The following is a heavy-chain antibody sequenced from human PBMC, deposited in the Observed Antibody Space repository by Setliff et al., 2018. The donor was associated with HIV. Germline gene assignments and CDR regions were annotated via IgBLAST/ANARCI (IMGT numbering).Heavy chain of an antibody. D-gene: IGHD6-25*01. J-gene: IGHJ4*02. CDR2: ISFDGNDK. V-gene: IGHV3-30*18. Sequence: PGGSLRLSCAASGFPFSSYDMHWVRQAPGKGLEWVALISFDGNDKYYTDSVKGRFTISRDDSKNTLYLQMNSLRAEDTAVYYCVQGGLSSGWGSFWGQGTLVTVSS. CDR1: GFPFSSYD. CDR3: VQGGLSSGWGSF.